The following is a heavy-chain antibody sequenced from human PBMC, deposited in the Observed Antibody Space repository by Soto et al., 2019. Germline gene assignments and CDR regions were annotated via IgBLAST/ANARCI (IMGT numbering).Heavy chain of an antibody. J-gene: IGHJ4*02. CDR2: MNPYSGDT. D-gene: IGHD3-10*01. V-gene: IGHV1-8*02. CDR1: GYTFTNFH. Sequence: QVQLVQSGAEVRKPGASVKVSCKASGYTFTNFHFNWVRQATGQGLEWMGWMNPYSGDTGYAQNFQGRVTMTRDTSINTAYMEMTSLTSDDTAVYYCARGSPGPVDHWGQGTPVTVSS. CDR3: ARGSPGPVDH.